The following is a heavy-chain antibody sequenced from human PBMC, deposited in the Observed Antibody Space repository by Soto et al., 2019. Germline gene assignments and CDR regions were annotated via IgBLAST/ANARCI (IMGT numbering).Heavy chain of an antibody. CDR2: ISGSGGST. Sequence: PGGSLRLSCAASGFTFSSYAMSWVRQAPGEGLEWVSAISGSGGSTYYEDSGKGRFTIIRTNSTHKLYLQMNSLRARDTAVYYFAKDVTTGIGRSSTPGSGLYFDYWGQGILVTFSS. CDR1: GFTFSSYA. J-gene: IGHJ4*02. V-gene: IGHV3-23*01. CDR3: AKDVTTGIGRSSTPGSGLYFDY. D-gene: IGHD6-6*01.